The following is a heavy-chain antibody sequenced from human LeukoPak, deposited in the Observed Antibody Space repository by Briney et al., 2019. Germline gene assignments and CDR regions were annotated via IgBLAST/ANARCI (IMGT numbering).Heavy chain of an antibody. J-gene: IGHJ4*02. CDR2: IGGGGIIT. Sequence: PGGSLRLSCAASGFTFSSYAMSWVRQAPGKGLEWVSVIGGGGIITYYADSVKGRFTISRDNSKNTLFLQMNNLRAEDTAVYYCAKGGWLNSRFDHWGQGTLVTVSS. CDR3: AKGGWLNSRFDH. CDR1: GFTFSSYA. V-gene: IGHV3-23*01. D-gene: IGHD5-12*01.